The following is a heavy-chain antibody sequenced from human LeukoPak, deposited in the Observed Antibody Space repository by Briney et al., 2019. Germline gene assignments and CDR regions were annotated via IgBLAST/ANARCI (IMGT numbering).Heavy chain of an antibody. J-gene: IGHJ4*02. CDR3: ASVSNYLYYFDY. V-gene: IGHV4-39*01. CDR2: IYYSGST. Sequence: PSETLSLTCTVSGGSISSSVYYWGWIRQPPGKGLEWIGSIYYSGSTYYNPSLKSRVTISVDTSKNQFSLKLRSVTAADTAVYYCASVSNYLYYFDYWGQGTLVTVSS. D-gene: IGHD4/OR15-4a*01. CDR1: GGSISSSVYY.